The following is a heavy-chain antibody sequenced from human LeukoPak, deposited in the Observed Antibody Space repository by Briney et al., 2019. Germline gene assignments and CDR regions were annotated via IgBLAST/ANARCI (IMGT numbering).Heavy chain of an antibody. V-gene: IGHV3-21*04. CDR2: ISGSSIYI. D-gene: IGHD1-26*01. CDR1: GFTFSTYS. CDR3: ARGGGYSGSYSDPPWFQH. J-gene: IGHJ1*01. Sequence: PGGSLRLSCAASGFTFSTYSMNWVRQAPGKRLEWVSSISGSSIYIYYADSVKGRFTISRDNAKNSLYLQLSSLRSEDTAVYYCARGGGYSGSYSDPPWFQHWGQGTLVTVSS.